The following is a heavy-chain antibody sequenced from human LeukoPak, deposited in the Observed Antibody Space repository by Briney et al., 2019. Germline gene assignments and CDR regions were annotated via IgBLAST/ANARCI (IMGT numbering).Heavy chain of an antibody. Sequence: TPSETLSLTCTVSGGSISSSSYYWGWIRQSPGKGLEWIGSIYYGGSTYYNPSLKSRVTISVDTSKNQFSLKLSSVTAADTAVYYCARDRPGIFGVDHYFDYWGQGTLVTVSS. J-gene: IGHJ4*02. V-gene: IGHV4-39*07. CDR1: GGSISSSSYY. CDR3: ARDRPGIFGVDHYFDY. CDR2: IYYGGST. D-gene: IGHD3-3*02.